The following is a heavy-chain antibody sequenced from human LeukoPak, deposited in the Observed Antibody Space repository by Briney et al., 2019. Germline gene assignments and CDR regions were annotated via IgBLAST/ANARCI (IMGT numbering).Heavy chain of an antibody. Sequence: PGGSLRLSCAASGFTFSSYWMSWVRQAPGKGLEWVANIKQDGSEKCYGDSVKGRFTISRDNAKNSLYLQMNSLRAEGTAVYYCARGAHDSSGYYYESFDYWGQGTLVTVSS. CDR1: GFTFSSYW. CDR2: IKQDGSEK. V-gene: IGHV3-7*01. CDR3: ARGAHDSSGYYYESFDY. D-gene: IGHD3-22*01. J-gene: IGHJ4*02.